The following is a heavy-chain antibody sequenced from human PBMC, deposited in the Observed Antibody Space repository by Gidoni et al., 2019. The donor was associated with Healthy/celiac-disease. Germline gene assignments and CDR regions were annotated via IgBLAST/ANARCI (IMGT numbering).Heavy chain of an antibody. V-gene: IGHV3-23*01. J-gene: IGHJ2*01. CDR1: GLTLSSSA. D-gene: IGHD4-17*01. CDR3: AKDYGDYSADVLWFDL. CDR2: ISGSGGST. Sequence: EVQLLESGGGLVQPGGLLQLSCAASGLTLSSSAMSWVRQAPGKGLEWVSAISGSGGSTYYADSVKGRFTISRDNSKNTLYLQMNSLRAEDTAVYYCAKDYGDYSADVLWFDLWGRGTLVTVSS.